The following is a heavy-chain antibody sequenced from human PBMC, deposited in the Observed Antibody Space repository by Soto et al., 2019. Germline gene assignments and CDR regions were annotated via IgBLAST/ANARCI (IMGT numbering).Heavy chain of an antibody. Sequence: LQLLESGGSLVQPGGSLRLSCAASGFTFSSYAMHWVRQAPGKGLEWVAVISYDGSNKYYADSVKGRFTISRDNSKNTLYLQMNSLRAEDTAVYYCASGGNYYDSSGLYYFDYWGQGTLVTVSS. J-gene: IGHJ4*02. CDR1: GFTFSSYA. CDR3: ASGGNYYDSSGLYYFDY. CDR2: ISYDGSNK. D-gene: IGHD3-22*01. V-gene: IGHV3-30-3*01.